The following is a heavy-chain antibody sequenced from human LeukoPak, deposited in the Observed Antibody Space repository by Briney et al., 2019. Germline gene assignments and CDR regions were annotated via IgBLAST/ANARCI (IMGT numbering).Heavy chain of an antibody. D-gene: IGHD2-21*02. CDR1: GGSISSSSYY. Sequence: PSETLSLTCTVSGGSISSSSYYWGWLRQPPGKGLEWIGSIYYSGSTYYNPSLKSQVTISVDTSKNQFSLKLSSVTAADTAVYYCARHHGGELAYCGGDCYPWAFDIWGQGTMVTVSS. CDR2: IYYSGST. J-gene: IGHJ3*02. CDR3: ARHHGGELAYCGGDCYPWAFDI. V-gene: IGHV4-39*01.